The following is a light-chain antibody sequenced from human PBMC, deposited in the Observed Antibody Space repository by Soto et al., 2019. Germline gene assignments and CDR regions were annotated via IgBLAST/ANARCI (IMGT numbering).Light chain of an antibody. CDR3: QQSYSTPTVT. CDR1: EGISQY. Sequence: DIQMTQSPSSLSASVGARFTITCRASEGISQYVNLYQQTPGKAPKLLIYTSSNLQSGVPSRFSGSGSGTDFTLTISGLQTEDFATYYGQQSYSTPTVTFCQGTRLEIK. J-gene: IGKJ5*01. V-gene: IGKV1-39*01. CDR2: TSS.